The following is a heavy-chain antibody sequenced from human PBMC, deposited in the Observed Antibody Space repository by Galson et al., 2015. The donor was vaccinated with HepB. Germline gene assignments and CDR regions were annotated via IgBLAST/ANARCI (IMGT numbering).Heavy chain of an antibody. D-gene: IGHD1-26*01. CDR3: TTEIIVGATLGDDAFDI. CDR1: GFTFSNAW. J-gene: IGHJ3*02. Sequence: SLRLSCAASGFTFSNAWMSWVRQAPGKGLEWVGRIKSKTDGGTTDYAAPVKGRFTISRDDSKNTLYLQMNSLKTEDTAVYYCTTEIIVGATLGDDAFDIWGQGTMVTVSS. V-gene: IGHV3-15*01. CDR2: IKSKTDGGTT.